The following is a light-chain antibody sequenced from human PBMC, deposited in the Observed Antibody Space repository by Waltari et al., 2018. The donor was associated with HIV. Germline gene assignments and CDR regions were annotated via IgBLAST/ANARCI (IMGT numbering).Light chain of an antibody. J-gene: IGKJ4*01. CDR3: QQYNNWPLA. CDR1: QSVSTN. CDR2: GAS. Sequence: EIMLTQSPATLSVSPGARATLSCMASQSVSTNLAWYQQKPGKAPRLLIYGASTRATGIPARFSGSGSGTDFTLTISSLQSEDSVTYYCQQYNNWPLAFGGGTKVEIK. V-gene: IGKV3-15*01.